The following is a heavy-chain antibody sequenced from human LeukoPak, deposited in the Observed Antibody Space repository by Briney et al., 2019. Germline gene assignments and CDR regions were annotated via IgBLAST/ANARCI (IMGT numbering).Heavy chain of an antibody. D-gene: IGHD2-15*01. J-gene: IGHJ6*03. CDR2: ISGSGGST. Sequence: PGGSLRPSCAASGFTFSSYAMSWVRQAPGKGLEWVSAISGSGGSTYYADSVKGRFTISRDNAKNSLYLQMNSLRAEDTAVYYCARFRGYCSGGSCYPYYMDVWSKGTTVTISS. V-gene: IGHV3-23*01. CDR1: GFTFSSYA. CDR3: ARFRGYCSGGSCYPYYMDV.